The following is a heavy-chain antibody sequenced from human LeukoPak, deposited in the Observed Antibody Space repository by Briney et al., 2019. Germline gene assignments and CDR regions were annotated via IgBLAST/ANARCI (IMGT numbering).Heavy chain of an antibody. CDR2: ISNSGST. CDR3: AKSSGWYFDH. J-gene: IGHJ4*02. V-gene: IGHV4-59*08. D-gene: IGHD6-19*01. CDR1: DGSISEYC. Sequence: PSETLSLTCNVSDGSISEYCWSWIRQPPGKGLEWIGYISNSGSTNYNPSLKSRVTISVDTTKNQFSLKLSSVTAADTAVYYCAKSSGWYFDHWGQGTRVTVSP.